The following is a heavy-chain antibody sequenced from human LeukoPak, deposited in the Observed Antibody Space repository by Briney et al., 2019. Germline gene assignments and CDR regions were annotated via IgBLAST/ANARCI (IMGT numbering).Heavy chain of an antibody. CDR3: ARVQVPYCSSNSCSETYWFDP. CDR1: GGSISSYY. Sequence: PSETLSLTCTVSGGSISSYYWSWIRQPPGKGLEWIGYIYYSGSANYNPSLKSRVTISVDTSKNHFSLKLSSVTAADTAVYHCARVQVPYCSSNSCSETYWFDPWGQGTLVTVSS. J-gene: IGHJ5*02. V-gene: IGHV4-59*01. CDR2: IYYSGSA. D-gene: IGHD2-2*01.